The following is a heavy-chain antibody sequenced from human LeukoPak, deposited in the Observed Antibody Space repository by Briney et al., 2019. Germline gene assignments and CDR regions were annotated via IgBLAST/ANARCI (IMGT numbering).Heavy chain of an antibody. Sequence: ASVKVSCKASGYTFTSYGISWVRQAPGQGLEWMGWISAYNGNTSYAQKLQGRVTMTTDTSTSTAYMELRSLRSDDTAVYYCARFLAYAYWFDPWGQGTLVTVSS. CDR1: GYTFTSYG. D-gene: IGHD3-3*01. CDR3: ARFLAYAYWFDP. J-gene: IGHJ5*02. V-gene: IGHV1-18*01. CDR2: ISAYNGNT.